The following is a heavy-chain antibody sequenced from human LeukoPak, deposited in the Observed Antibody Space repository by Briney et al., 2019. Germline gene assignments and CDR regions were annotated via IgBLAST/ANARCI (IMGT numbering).Heavy chain of an antibody. CDR2: ISTSVST. CDR3: ARQSTVVRAAFDY. J-gene: IGHJ4*02. Sequence: SETLSLTCTVSGGSLSSYYWSWFRPPPRKGLEWIGRISTSVSTDYDPSLKSRVTMSVDTSKNQFSLTLTSVTAADTAVYYCARQSTVVRAAFDYWGQGTLVTVSS. CDR1: GGSLSSYY. V-gene: IGHV4-4*07. D-gene: IGHD3-10*01.